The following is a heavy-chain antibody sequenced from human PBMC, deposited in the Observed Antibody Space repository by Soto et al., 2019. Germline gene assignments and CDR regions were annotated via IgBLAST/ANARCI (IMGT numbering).Heavy chain of an antibody. CDR1: GFTFDDYS. CDR2: ITWDAIDT. J-gene: IGHJ3*01. V-gene: IGHV3-43*01. CDR3: TKGVMIRGDVGGGRYG. Sequence: EVQLVESGGAVVQPGGSLRLSCAASGFTFDDYSMHWVRQAPGKGLEWFSLITWDAIDTHYADSVKCQFTVSRDNRKNSLYLQMNSLRIEDTALYYCTKGVMIRGDVGGGRYGWGQGTMVTVSS. D-gene: IGHD3-10*01.